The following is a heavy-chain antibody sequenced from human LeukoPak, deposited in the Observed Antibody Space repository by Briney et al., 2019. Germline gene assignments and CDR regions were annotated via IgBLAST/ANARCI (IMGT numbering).Heavy chain of an antibody. V-gene: IGHV4-59*08. CDR1: GGSISSYY. CDR3: ARLPVRCSSTRCYVWFDP. CDR2: IYYSGST. D-gene: IGHD2-2*01. J-gene: IGHJ5*02. Sequence: QTSETLSLTCTVSGGSISSYYWSWIRQPPGKGLEWIGYIYYSGSTNYNPSLKSRVTTSVDTSKNQFSLKLSSVTAADTAVYYCARLPVRCSSTRCYVWFDPCGQGTLVTVSS.